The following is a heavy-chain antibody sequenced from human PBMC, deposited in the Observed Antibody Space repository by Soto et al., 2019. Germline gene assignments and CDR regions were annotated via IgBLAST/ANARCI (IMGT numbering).Heavy chain of an antibody. CDR2: INHSGST. CDR1: GGSFSGYY. Sequence: SETLSLTCAVYGGSFSGYYWSWIRQPPGKGLEWIGEINHSGSTNYNPSLKSRVTISVDTSKNQFSLKLSSVTAADTAVYYCARLGYGSGSYYPYYYYGMDVWGQGTTVTVSS. CDR3: ARLGYGSGSYYPYYYYGMDV. J-gene: IGHJ6*02. D-gene: IGHD3-10*01. V-gene: IGHV4-34*01.